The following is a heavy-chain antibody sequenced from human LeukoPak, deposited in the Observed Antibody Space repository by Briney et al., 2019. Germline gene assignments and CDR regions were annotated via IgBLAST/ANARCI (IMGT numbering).Heavy chain of an antibody. J-gene: IGHJ4*02. CDR3: ARGTLYSGWSYYLDY. CDR1: GGSFSGYY. D-gene: IGHD6-19*01. V-gene: IGHV4-34*01. Sequence: SETLSLTCAVYGGSFSGYYWSWIRQPPGKGLEWIGEINHSGSTNYNPSLKSRVTISVDTSKNQFSLNLSSVTAADTAVYYCARGTLYSGWSYYLDYWGQGTLVTVSS. CDR2: INHSGST.